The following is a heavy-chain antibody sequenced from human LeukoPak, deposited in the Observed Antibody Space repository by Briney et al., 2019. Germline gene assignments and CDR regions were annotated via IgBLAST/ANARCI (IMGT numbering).Heavy chain of an antibody. V-gene: IGHV1-2*04. CDR1: GYTFTRYY. D-gene: IGHD6-13*01. J-gene: IGHJ4*02. CDR3: ARTGFIAAAAFDY. CDR2: INPNSGGT. Sequence: GASVKVSCKASGYTFTRYYMHWVRQAPGQGLEWMGWINPNSGGTNYAQKFQGWVTMTRDTSISTAYMELSRLRSDDTAVYYCARTGFIAAAAFDYWGQGTLVTVSS.